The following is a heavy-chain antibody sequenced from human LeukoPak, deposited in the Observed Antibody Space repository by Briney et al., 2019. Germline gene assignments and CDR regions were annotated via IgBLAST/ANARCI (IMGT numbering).Heavy chain of an antibody. CDR3: AKDRGAYCSSTSCNTGFDY. CDR2: IWYDGINK. CDR1: GFTFSSYG. Sequence: GGSLRISCAASGFTFSSYGMHWVRQAPCKGLEWVAVIWYDGINKYYADSVKGRFTISRGNSKNTLYLQMNSLRAEDTAVYYCAKDRGAYCSSTSCNTGFDYWGQGTLVTVSS. D-gene: IGHD2-2*01. V-gene: IGHV3-33*06. J-gene: IGHJ4*02.